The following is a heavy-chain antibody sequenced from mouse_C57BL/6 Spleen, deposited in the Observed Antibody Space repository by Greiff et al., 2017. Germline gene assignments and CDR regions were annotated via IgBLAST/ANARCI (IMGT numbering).Heavy chain of an antibody. V-gene: IGHV1-80*01. CDR3: ARRGLLRSYFDV. D-gene: IGHD1-1*01. Sequence: QVQLKESGAELVKPGASVKISCKASGYAFSSYWMNWVKQRPGKGLEWIEQIYPGDGDTNYNGKFKGKATLTADKSSSTAYMQLSSLTSEDSAVYFCARRGLLRSYFDVWGTGTTVTVSS. CDR1: GYAFSSYW. J-gene: IGHJ1*03. CDR2: IYPGDGDT.